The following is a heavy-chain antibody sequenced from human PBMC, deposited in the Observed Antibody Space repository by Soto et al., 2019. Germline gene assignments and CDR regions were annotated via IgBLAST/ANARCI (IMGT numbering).Heavy chain of an antibody. Sequence: EVQLVESGGGLVQPGGSLKLSCAASGFTVSGSAVHWVRQASGKGLEWVGRIRSTTNNYATAYAASVRGRFTISRDDSKNTTYLQMNSLKTEDTAVYYCIRPSWDEAFDIWGQGTMVTVSS. CDR3: IRPSWDEAFDI. D-gene: IGHD1-26*01. CDR1: GFTVSGSA. V-gene: IGHV3-73*02. CDR2: IRSTTNNYAT. J-gene: IGHJ3*02.